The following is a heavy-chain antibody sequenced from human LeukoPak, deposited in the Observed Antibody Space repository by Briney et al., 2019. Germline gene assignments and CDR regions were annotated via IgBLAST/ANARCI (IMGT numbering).Heavy chain of an antibody. D-gene: IGHD6-19*01. V-gene: IGHV1-69*04. CDR3: ARIYPAGNFFDY. J-gene: IGHJ4*02. CDR2: IIPILGIA. Sequence: ASVKVSCKASGGTFSSYAISWVRQAPGQGLEWMGRIIPILGIANYAQKFQGRVTITADKSTSTAYMGLSSLRSEDTAVYYCARIYPAGNFFDYWGQGTLVTVSS. CDR1: GGTFSSYA.